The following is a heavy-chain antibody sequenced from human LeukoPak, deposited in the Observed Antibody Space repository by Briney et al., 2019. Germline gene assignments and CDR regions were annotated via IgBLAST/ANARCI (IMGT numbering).Heavy chain of an antibody. V-gene: IGHV3-30*18. CDR1: GFPFSTYE. D-gene: IGHD3-10*01. J-gene: IGHJ4*02. CDR3: AKGLGTGSVLARPLHY. CDR2: ISSDGYRT. Sequence: GGSLRLSCAASGFPFSTYEMHWVRQAPDKGLQWVAVISSDGYRTDYPDSVRGRFTISRDNFKNTVDLQMISVTAEDTAIYFCAKGLGTGSVLARPLHYWGQGTLVTVSS.